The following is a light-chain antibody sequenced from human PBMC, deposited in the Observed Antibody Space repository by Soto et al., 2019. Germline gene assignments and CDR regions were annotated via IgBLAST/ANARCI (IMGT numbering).Light chain of an antibody. CDR3: QQRSNWPPLT. CDR2: DAS. V-gene: IGKV3-11*01. CDR1: QSFSNY. J-gene: IGKJ4*01. Sequence: EIVLTQSPATLSLSPGERATLSCRASQSFSNYLAWYQQKPGQAPRLLIYDASNRATGIPVRFSGSGSGTDFTLTISSLEPEDFAVYYCQQRSNWPPLTFGGGTKVEIK.